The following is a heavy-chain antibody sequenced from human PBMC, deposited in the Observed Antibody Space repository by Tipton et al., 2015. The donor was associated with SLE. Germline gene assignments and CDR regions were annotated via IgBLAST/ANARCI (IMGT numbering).Heavy chain of an antibody. CDR2: ISSSGSTI. D-gene: IGHD6-13*01. CDR3: ARDKGKLDYSYYMDV. CDR1: GFTFSSYE. J-gene: IGHJ6*03. Sequence: GSLRLSCAASGFTFSSYEMNWVRQAPGKGLEWVSYISSSGSTIYYADSVKGRFTISRDNAKNSLYLQMNSLRAEDTAVYYCARDKGKLDYSYYMDVWGKGTTVTVSS. V-gene: IGHV3-48*03.